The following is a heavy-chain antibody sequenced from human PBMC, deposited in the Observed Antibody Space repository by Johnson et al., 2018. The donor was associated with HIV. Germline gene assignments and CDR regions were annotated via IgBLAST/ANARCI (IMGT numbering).Heavy chain of an antibody. CDR3: AKDICPDYGYFPRGAFDI. V-gene: IGHV3-9*01. Sequence: VQLVESGGGLVQPGRSLRLSCAASGFTFDDYAMHWVRQAPGKGLEWFSGISWNSGSIGYADSVKGRFTISRDNAKNSLYLQMNSLRAEDTALYYCAKDICPDYGYFPRGAFDILGQGTIVTVSS. CDR1: GFTFDDYA. CDR2: ISWNSGSI. D-gene: IGHD4-17*01. J-gene: IGHJ3*02.